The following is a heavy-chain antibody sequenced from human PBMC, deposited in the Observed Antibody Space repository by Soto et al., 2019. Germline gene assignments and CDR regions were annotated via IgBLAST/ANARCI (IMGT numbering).Heavy chain of an antibody. CDR2: IYNNGNT. D-gene: IGHD4-17*01. CDR1: GGSISSGGYY. J-gene: IGHJ4*02. V-gene: IGHV4-31*03. CDR3: ARGEPYGDFAY. Sequence: QVQLQESGPRLVKPSQTLSLTCTVSGGSISSGGYYWSWIRQHPVKGLEWIGYIYNNGNTYYNPSLARRTTISRDTSKNQFSLKVTSVTAADTAVYYCARGEPYGDFAYWGQGTLVTVSS.